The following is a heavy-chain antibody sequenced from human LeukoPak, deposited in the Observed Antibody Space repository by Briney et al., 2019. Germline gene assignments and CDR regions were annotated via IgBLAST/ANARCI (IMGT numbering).Heavy chain of an antibody. CDR3: ARGGGSLIDY. J-gene: IGHJ4*02. Sequence: SQTPSLTCAISGDSFSSNSAAWNWVRQSPSSGLEWLGRAYYRSKWYNDYALSVKSRITINPDTSKNQFSLQLTSVTPEDTAVYYCARGGGSLIDYWGQGTLVTVSS. V-gene: IGHV6-1*01. CDR1: GDSFSSNSAA. D-gene: IGHD1-26*01. CDR2: AYYRSKWYN.